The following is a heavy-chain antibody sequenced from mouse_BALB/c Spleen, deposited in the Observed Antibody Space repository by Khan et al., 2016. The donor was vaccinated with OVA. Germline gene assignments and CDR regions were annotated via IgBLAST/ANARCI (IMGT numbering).Heavy chain of an antibody. J-gene: IGHJ2*01. Sequence: QVQLKQSGPELVRPGVSVKISCKGSGYTFTDYAMYWVKQSHAKSLEWIGLISTYSGNTNYNQMFKGKATMTVDKSSSTAYMELARLTSEDSAIYYCARPAYDGYYDYWGQGTTLTVSS. CDR1: GYTFTDYA. V-gene: IGHV1S137*01. D-gene: IGHD2-3*01. CDR3: ARPAYDGYYDY. CDR2: ISTYSGNT.